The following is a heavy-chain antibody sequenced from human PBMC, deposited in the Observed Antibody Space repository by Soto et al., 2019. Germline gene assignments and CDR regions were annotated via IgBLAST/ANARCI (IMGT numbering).Heavy chain of an antibody. D-gene: IGHD3-10*01. CDR2: ISSSSSYI. Sequence: VGSLRLSCAASGFTFSSYSMNWVRQAPGKGLEWVSSISSSSSYIYYADSVKGRFTISRDNAKNSLYLQMNSLRAEDTAVYYCARDYYGSGSYFYGMDVWGQGTTVTVSS. V-gene: IGHV3-21*01. CDR1: GFTFSSYS. CDR3: ARDYYGSGSYFYGMDV. J-gene: IGHJ6*02.